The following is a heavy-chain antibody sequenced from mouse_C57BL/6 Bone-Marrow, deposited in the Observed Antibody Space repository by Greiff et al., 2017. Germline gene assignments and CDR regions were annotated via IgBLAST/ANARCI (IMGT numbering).Heavy chain of an antibody. V-gene: IGHV5-17*01. CDR2: ISSGSSTI. D-gene: IGHD1-1*01. J-gene: IGHJ4*01. CDR1: GFTFSDSG. Sequence: EVQRVESGGGLVKPGGSLKLSCAASGFTFSDSGMHWVRQAPEKGLEWVAYISSGSSTIYYADTVKGRFTISRDTAKNTLFLQMTSLRSEDTAMYYCSINYYGSPSCAMDYWGQGTSVTVSS. CDR3: SINYYGSPSCAMDY.